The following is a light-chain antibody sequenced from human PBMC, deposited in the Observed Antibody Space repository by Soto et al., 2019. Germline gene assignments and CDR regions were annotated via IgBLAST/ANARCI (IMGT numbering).Light chain of an antibody. J-gene: IGLJ2*01. Sequence: LTQPHSVSESPGKTVTISCTRSGGSIASNHVQWYQQRPGSAPTTVIYTNDQRPSGVPDRFSGSIDSSSNSASLTISGLKTEDEADFYCQSFDRSTVVFGGGTKLTVL. V-gene: IGLV6-57*04. CDR3: QSFDRSTVV. CDR1: GGSIASNH. CDR2: TND.